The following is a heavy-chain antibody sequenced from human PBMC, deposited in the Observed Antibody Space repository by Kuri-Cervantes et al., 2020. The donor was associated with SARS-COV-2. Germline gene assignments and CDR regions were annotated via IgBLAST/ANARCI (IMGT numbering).Heavy chain of an antibody. CDR2: IYYSGST. J-gene: IGHJ6*02. CDR3: ARQGTGYYGSGSYYYYYYGMDV. Sequence: GSLRLACTVSGGSISSSSYYWGWIRQPPGKGLECIGSIYYSGSTYYNPSLKSRVTISVDTSKNQFSLKLSSVTAADTAVYYCARQGTGYYGSGSYYYYYYGMDVWGQGTTVTVSS. D-gene: IGHD3-10*01. CDR1: GGSISSSSYY. V-gene: IGHV4-39*01.